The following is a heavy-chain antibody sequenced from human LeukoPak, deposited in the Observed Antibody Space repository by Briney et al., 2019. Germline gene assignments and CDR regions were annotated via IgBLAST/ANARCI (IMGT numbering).Heavy chain of an antibody. V-gene: IGHV4-39*07. D-gene: IGHD3-22*01. J-gene: IGHJ5*02. CDR2: IYYSGST. Sequence: PSETLSLTCTVSGGSIRSSSYYWGWIRQPPGKGLEWIGSIYYSGSTYYNPSLKSRVTISVDTSKNQFSLKLSSVTAADTAVYYCATAPRRGFEDWFDPWGQGTLVTVSS. CDR1: GGSIRSSSYY. CDR3: ATAPRRGFEDWFDP.